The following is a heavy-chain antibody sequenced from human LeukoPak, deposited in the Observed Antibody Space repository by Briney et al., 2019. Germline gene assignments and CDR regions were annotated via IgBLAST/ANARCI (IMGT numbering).Heavy chain of an antibody. CDR1: GYTFTSFG. Sequence: SVKVSCKASGYTFTSFGISWVRQAPGQGLEWMGRIIPILDVANYPQRFQGRVTITADKSTSTVYMELSGLRSEDTAVYFCARGSTHYYDSSGYYYNYWGQGTLVTVSS. CDR3: ARGSTHYYDSSGYYYNY. J-gene: IGHJ4*02. D-gene: IGHD3-22*01. V-gene: IGHV1-69*04. CDR2: IIPILDVA.